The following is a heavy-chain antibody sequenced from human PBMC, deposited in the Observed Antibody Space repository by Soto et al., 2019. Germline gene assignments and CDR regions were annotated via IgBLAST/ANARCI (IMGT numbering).Heavy chain of an antibody. CDR1: GDSISRADYF. CDR2: IFHSGTT. CDR3: AREPYLPKASNDF. D-gene: IGHD4-4*01. Sequence: PSETLSLTCSVSGDSISRADYFWTWIRQSPGKGLEWMGYIFHSGTTYYNPSLKGRLLISIENSKNQFSLRLTSVTAADSAVYFCAREPYLPKASNDFWGPGTLVTVSS. J-gene: IGHJ4*02. V-gene: IGHV4-30-4*01.